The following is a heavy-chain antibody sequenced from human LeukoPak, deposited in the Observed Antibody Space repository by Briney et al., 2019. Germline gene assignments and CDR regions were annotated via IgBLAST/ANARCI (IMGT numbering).Heavy chain of an antibody. D-gene: IGHD4-17*01. Sequence: ASVKVSCKGSGYTFSSYGISWVRQAPGQGLEWMGWISTYNGNTNYAQKLQGRVTMTTDTSTSTAYVELRSLRSDDTAVYYCARVLMTTVTTEAFDIWGQGTMVTVSS. CDR3: ARVLMTTVTTEAFDI. CDR1: GYTFSSYG. V-gene: IGHV1-18*01. J-gene: IGHJ3*02. CDR2: ISTYNGNT.